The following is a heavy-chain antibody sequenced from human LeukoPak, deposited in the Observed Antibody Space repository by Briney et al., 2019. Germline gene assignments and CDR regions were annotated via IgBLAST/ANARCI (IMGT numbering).Heavy chain of an antibody. J-gene: IGHJ4*02. Sequence: SETLSLTCTVSGGSISSYYWSWIRQPPGKGLEWIGYIYYSGSTNYNPSLKSRVTISVDTSKNQFSLKLSSVTAADTAVYYCARYGSGSYFDYWGQGTLVTVSS. V-gene: IGHV4-59*08. CDR2: IYYSGST. CDR3: ARYGSGSYFDY. D-gene: IGHD3-10*01. CDR1: GGSISSYY.